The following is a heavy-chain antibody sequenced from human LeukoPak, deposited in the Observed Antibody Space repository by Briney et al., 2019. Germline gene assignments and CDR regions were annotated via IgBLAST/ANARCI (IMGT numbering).Heavy chain of an antibody. CDR1: GGTFSSYA. CDR3: ARSDYGAPPYYGMDV. Sequence: SVKVSCKASGGTFSSYAISWVRQAPGQGLEWMGGIIPVVGTANYAQKFQGRVTITADESTNTAYMELSKLRSDDTAIYYCARSDYGAPPYYGMDVWGQGTTVTVSS. V-gene: IGHV1-69*13. J-gene: IGHJ6*02. D-gene: IGHD4-17*01. CDR2: IIPVVGTA.